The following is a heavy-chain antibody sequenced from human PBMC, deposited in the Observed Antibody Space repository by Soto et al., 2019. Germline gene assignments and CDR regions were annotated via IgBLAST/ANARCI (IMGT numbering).Heavy chain of an antibody. CDR3: ARGGATYCSGGSCYLGSYYFDY. CDR1: GGSISSYY. CDR2: IYYSGST. Sequence: QVQLQESGPGLVKPSETLSLTCTVSGGSISSYYWSWIRQPPGKGLEWIGYIYYSGSTNYNPSLKSRVTISVDTSKNQFSLKLSSVTAADTAVYYCARGGATYCSGGSCYLGSYYFDYWGQGTLVTVSS. J-gene: IGHJ4*02. D-gene: IGHD2-15*01. V-gene: IGHV4-59*01.